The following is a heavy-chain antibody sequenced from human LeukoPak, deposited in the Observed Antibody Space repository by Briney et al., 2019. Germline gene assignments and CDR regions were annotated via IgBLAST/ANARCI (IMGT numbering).Heavy chain of an antibody. V-gene: IGHV3-21*01. CDR3: ARGSSGSYQVYFDY. Sequence: PGGSLRLSCAASGFTFSSYGMNWVRQAPGKGLEWVSSISSSSSYIYYADSVKGRFTISRDNAKNSLYLQMNSLRAEDTAVYYCARGSSGSYQVYFDYWGQGTLVTVSS. CDR2: ISSSSSYI. J-gene: IGHJ4*02. D-gene: IGHD1-26*01. CDR1: GFTFSSYG.